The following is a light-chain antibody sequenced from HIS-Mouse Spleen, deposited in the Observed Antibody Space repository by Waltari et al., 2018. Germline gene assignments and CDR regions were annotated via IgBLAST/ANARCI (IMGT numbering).Light chain of an antibody. Sequence: EIVMTQSPATLSVSPGERATLSCRASPSVSSNLAWYQQKPGQAPRLLIYGASTRATGIPARFSGSGSGTEFTLTISSMQSEDFAVYYCQQYNNWPPTFGGGTKVEIK. CDR1: PSVSSN. V-gene: IGKV3-15*01. CDR2: GAS. J-gene: IGKJ4*01. CDR3: QQYNNWPPT.